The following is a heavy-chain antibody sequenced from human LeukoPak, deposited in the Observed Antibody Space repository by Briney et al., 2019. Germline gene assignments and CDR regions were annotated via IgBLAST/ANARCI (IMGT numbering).Heavy chain of an antibody. Sequence: GGSLRLSCAASGFTFSSYSMNWVRQAPGKGLEWVSYISSSSSTIYYADSVKGRFTISRDNAKNSLYLQMNSLRAEDTAVYYCAREGGSGALYYYYYMDVWGKGTTVTVSS. CDR2: ISSSSSTI. J-gene: IGHJ6*03. V-gene: IGHV3-48*01. CDR3: AREGGSGALYYYYYMDV. CDR1: GFTFSSYS. D-gene: IGHD3-10*01.